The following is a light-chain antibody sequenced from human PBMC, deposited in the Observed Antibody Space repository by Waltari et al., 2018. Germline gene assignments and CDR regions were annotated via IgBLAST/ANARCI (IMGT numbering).Light chain of an antibody. CDR2: DVD. Sequence: QSALTQPRSVSGSPGQSVTLSCTGTNRDVGAYTYVSWHQQRPGKAPTLVIYDVDKRPSEVPDRFSGSKAGNPASLTISGLQADDEADYYCCSYAGRYTSVFGGGTKVTVL. CDR3: CSYAGRYTSV. V-gene: IGLV2-11*01. J-gene: IGLJ2*01. CDR1: NRDVGAYTY.